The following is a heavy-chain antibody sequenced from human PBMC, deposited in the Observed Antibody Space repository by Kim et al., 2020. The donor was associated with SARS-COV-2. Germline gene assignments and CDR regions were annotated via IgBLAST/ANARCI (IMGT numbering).Heavy chain of an antibody. V-gene: IGHV3-23*01. CDR3: AKTLGAGAGKSYSYAMDV. Sequence: GGSLRLSCAASGFIFSNYAMGWVRQAPGKGLEWVSGISFSGGTTYYADSVKGRFTISRDNSKNTLYLHMNSLRAEDTAVYYCAKTLGAGAGKSYSYAMDVWGQGTTVTVSS. CDR2: ISFSGGTT. J-gene: IGHJ6*02. D-gene: IGHD6-19*01. CDR1: GFIFSNYA.